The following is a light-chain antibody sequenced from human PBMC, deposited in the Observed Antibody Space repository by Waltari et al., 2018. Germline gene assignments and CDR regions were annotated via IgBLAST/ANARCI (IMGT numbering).Light chain of an antibody. V-gene: IGKV1-5*03. CDR2: QAS. CDR3: QQYKSYPIT. Sequence: DIQMTQSPSTLSASEGDRVTITCRASQSIAIWLAWYQQKPGKDPKLLIYQASSLESGVASRFSGSGFGTEFTLTISSLQPDDFAVYYCQQYKSYPITFGQGTRLEIK. CDR1: QSIAIW. J-gene: IGKJ5*01.